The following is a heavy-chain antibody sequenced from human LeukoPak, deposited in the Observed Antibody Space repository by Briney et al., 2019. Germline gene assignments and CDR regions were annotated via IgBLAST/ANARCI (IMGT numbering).Heavy chain of an antibody. J-gene: IGHJ4*02. CDR2: INSDGSST. CDR1: GFTFSSYW. Sequence: GGALRLSCAASGFTFSSYWMHWVRQAPGKGLVWVSRINSDGSSTSYADSAKGRFTISRDNAKNTLYLQMNSLRAEDTAVYYCASDVAWGSCPFEDYWGQGTLVTVSS. CDR3: ASDVAWGSCPFEDY. D-gene: IGHD3-16*01. V-gene: IGHV3-74*01.